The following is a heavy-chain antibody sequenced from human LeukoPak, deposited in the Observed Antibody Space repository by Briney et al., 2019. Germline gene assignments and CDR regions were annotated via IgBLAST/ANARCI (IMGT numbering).Heavy chain of an antibody. V-gene: IGHV3-33*01. D-gene: IGHD3-3*01. CDR2: IWYDGSNK. J-gene: IGHJ4*02. Sequence: GGSLRLSCAASGFTFSSYGMHWVRQAPGKWLEWVAVIWYDGSNKYYADSVKGRFTISRDNSKNTLYLQMNSLRAEDTAVYYCARDPASWYYDFWSGYGYFDYWGQGTLVTVSS. CDR3: ARDPASWYYDFWSGYGYFDY. CDR1: GFTFSSYG.